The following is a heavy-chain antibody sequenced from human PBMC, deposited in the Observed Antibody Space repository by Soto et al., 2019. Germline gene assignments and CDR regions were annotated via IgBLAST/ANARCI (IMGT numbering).Heavy chain of an antibody. V-gene: IGHV4-61*03. CDR3: AREWGLLPYYVMNV. Sequence: SETLSLTCIVSGDSVTSVSYYWTWLRQPPGKGLEWSGYISYTGRTKYNPPLQSRVTITVDTSKNDFSLNLSSVTAPDTAVYFCAREWGLLPYYVMNVWGHGTAVTVSS. J-gene: IGHJ6*02. CDR2: ISYTGRT. D-gene: IGHD7-27*01. CDR1: GDSVTSVSYY.